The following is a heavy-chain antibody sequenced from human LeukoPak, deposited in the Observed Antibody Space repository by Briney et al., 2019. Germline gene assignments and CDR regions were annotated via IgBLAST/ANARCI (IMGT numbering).Heavy chain of an antibody. CDR3: VREGNGWYFDL. D-gene: IGHD2-8*01. J-gene: IGHJ2*01. CDR2: ISSSSSYI. V-gene: IGHV3-21*01. Sequence: KTGGSLRLSCSVSGFTFSDYTINWVRQAPGKGLKWVSSISSSSSYIYYADSVRGRFTISRDNAKNSLFLQLNTLTAEDTAVYYCVREGNGWYFDLWGRGTLVTVSS. CDR1: GFTFSDYT.